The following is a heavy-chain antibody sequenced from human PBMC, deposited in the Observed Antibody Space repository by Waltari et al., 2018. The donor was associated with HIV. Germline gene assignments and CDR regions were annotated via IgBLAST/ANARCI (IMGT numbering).Heavy chain of an antibody. V-gene: IGHV3-23*01. CDR1: GFTFSSYA. J-gene: IGHJ6*02. D-gene: IGHD6-19*01. Sequence: EVQLLESGGGLVQPGGSLRLSCAASGFTFSSYALSWVSPAPGKGLEWVAAISGSGGSTYYADSVKGRFTISRDNSKNTLYLQMNSLRAEDTAVYYCAKKSGWPNYYYYGMDVWGQGTTVTVSS. CDR2: ISGSGGST. CDR3: AKKSGWPNYYYYGMDV.